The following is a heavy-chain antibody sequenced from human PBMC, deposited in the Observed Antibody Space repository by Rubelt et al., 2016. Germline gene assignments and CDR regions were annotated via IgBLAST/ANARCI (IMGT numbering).Heavy chain of an antibody. V-gene: IGHV4-39*07. CDR1: GGSISTLSSY. Sequence: QLHLQESGPGLVKPSETLSLTCSVSGGSISTLSSYWGWVRQPPGGGLEWIGTIYYSGTTYYNPSLKSRLTVSVDTSKNQFSLKLSSVTAPTLFPLVSCENSPSDTSSVAVXCLAQDF. CDR3: CENSPSDTSSVAVXCLAQDF. CDR2: IYYSGTT. J-gene: IGHJ1*01. D-gene: IGHD6-25*01.